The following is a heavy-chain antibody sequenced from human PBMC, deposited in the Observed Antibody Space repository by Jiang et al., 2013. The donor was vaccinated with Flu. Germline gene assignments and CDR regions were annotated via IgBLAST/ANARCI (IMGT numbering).Heavy chain of an antibody. CDR2: ISYDGSNK. J-gene: IGHJ4*02. Sequence: AASGFTFSSYAMHWVRQAPGKGLEWVAVISYDGSNKYYADSVKGRFTISRDNSKNTLYLQMNSLRAEDTAVYYCARGLVGATGGYFDYWGQGTLVTVSS. D-gene: IGHD1-26*01. CDR3: ARGLVGATGGYFDY. CDR1: GFTFSSYA. V-gene: IGHV3-30*04.